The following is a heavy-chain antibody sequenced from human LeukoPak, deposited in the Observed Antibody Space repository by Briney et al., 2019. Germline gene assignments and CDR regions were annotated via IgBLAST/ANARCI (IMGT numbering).Heavy chain of an antibody. CDR2: IDPSDDST. Sequence: GASVKVSCKASGYTFTGYYMHWVRQAPGQGLGWMGVIDPSDDSTTYAQKFQGRVTMTRDTSTPTVYMELSSLRSEDTAVYYCAREDSKHDAFDIWGQGTMVTVSS. CDR3: AREDSKHDAFDI. J-gene: IGHJ3*02. V-gene: IGHV1-46*01. CDR1: GYTFTGYY. D-gene: IGHD3/OR15-3a*01.